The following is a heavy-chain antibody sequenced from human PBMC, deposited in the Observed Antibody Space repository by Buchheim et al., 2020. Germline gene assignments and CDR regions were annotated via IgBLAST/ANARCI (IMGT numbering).Heavy chain of an antibody. D-gene: IGHD2-21*01. CDR3: ATRYS. CDR1: GGTFRASD. CDR2: IVPIFGST. J-gene: IGHJ5*02. V-gene: IGHV1-69*01. Sequence: QVQLVQSGAEVKKPGSSVKVSCKASGGTFRASDITWVRQAPGQGLEWMGWIVPIFGSTNFAQKFQGRVTVTADASTRTHSMELISLTPDDTAVYYCATRYSWGQGTL.